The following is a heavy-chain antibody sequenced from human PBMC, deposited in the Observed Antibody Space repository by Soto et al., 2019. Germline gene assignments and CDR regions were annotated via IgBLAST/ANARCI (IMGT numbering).Heavy chain of an antibody. CDR3: ARDLPRGSWYRPGVSDYYYYYGMDV. V-gene: IGHV3-21*01. CDR1: GFTFSSYS. D-gene: IGHD6-13*01. J-gene: IGHJ6*02. CDR2: ISSSSSYI. Sequence: EVQLVESGGGLVKSGGSLRLSCAASGFTFSSYSMNWVRQAPGKGLEWVSSISSSSSYIYYADSVKGRFTISRDNAKNSLYLQMNSLRAEDTAVYYCARDLPRGSWYRPGVSDYYYYYGMDVWGQGTTVTVSS.